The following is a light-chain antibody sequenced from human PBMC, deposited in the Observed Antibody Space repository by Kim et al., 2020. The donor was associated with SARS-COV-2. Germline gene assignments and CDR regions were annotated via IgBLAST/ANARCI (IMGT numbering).Light chain of an antibody. CDR1: QDIRNF. V-gene: IGKV1-33*01. Sequence: SASVGDRVTITCQASQDIRNFLNWFQHKPGKAPKLLIYDASTLGAGVPSRFSGSGSGTDFTFTISSLQPEDIATYYCQHFDSRPYTFGQGTKLEI. J-gene: IGKJ2*01. CDR2: DAS. CDR3: QHFDSRPYT.